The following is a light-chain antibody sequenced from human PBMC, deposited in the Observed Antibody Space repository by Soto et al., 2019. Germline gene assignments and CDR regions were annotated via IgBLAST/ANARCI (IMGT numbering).Light chain of an antibody. CDR2: DND. Sequence: QSVLTQPPSASGTPGQRVTMSCSGGSSNIGTNRVNWYQQLTGTAPRLLIYDNDQRVSGVPDRFSGSKSGASASLAISGLQSEEESHYFCAAWDDSLNGVVFGGGTKLTVL. J-gene: IGLJ2*01. CDR1: SSNIGTNR. CDR3: AAWDDSLNGVV. V-gene: IGLV1-44*01.